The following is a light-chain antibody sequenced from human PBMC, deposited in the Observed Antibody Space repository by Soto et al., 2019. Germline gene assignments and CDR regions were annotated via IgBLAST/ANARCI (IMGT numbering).Light chain of an antibody. CDR1: TSDVGGYDY. CDR2: HVT. J-gene: IGLJ2*01. V-gene: IGLV2-11*01. Sequence: QSALTQPRSVSGSPGQSVAISCTGTTSDVGGYDYVSWYQHHPGKAPKLIIYHVTKRPSGVPVRFSGSESGNTASLTISGLLADDEADYYCSSYAGTYTFGLFGGGTKLTVL. CDR3: SSYAGTYTFGL.